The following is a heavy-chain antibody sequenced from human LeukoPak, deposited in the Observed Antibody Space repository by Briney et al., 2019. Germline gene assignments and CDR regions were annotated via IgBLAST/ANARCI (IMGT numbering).Heavy chain of an antibody. Sequence: SETLSLTCTVSGGSISSYYWSWIRQPPGKGLEWSGYTYYSGSTNYNPSLKSRVTISVDTSKNQFSLKLSSVTAADTAVYYCARSPGEYSYGYYYHYYMDVWGKGTTVTVSS. CDR2: TYYSGST. J-gene: IGHJ6*03. CDR1: GGSISSYY. D-gene: IGHD5-18*01. CDR3: ARSPGEYSYGYYYHYYMDV. V-gene: IGHV4-59*01.